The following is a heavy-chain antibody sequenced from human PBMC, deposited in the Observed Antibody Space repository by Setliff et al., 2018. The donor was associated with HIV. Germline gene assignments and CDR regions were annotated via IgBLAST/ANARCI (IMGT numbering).Heavy chain of an antibody. V-gene: IGHV1-69*05. J-gene: IGHJ6*03. D-gene: IGHD6-19*01. CDR3: ARGSDTTGWSRYYYYMDV. CDR2: IIPIFGTT. Sequence: SVKVSCKASGGTFSSYAISWVRQAPGQGLEWMGGIIPIFGTTNYAQKFQGRVTITTDESTTTAYMELSSLRSEDTALYYCARGSDTTGWSRYYYYMDVWGKGTTVTVSS. CDR1: GGTFSSYA.